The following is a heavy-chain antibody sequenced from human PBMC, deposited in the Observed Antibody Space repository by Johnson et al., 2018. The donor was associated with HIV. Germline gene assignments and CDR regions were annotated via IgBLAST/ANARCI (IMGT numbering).Heavy chain of an antibody. Sequence: VQLVESGGGLIQPGGSLRLSCAASGFTVSSNYMSWVRQAPGKGMEWISVVYPGGSTYYADSVKGRLTITRDNSKNTLYRQMNTLRAEDTAVYYCAREGPPRAFDIWGQGTMVTVSS. CDR3: AREGPPRAFDI. J-gene: IGHJ3*02. CDR2: VYPGGST. CDR1: GFTVSSNY. V-gene: IGHV3-53*01.